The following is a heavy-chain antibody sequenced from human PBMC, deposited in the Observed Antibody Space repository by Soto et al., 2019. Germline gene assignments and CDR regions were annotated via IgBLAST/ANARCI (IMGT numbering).Heavy chain of an antibody. V-gene: IGHV3-30-3*01. J-gene: IGHJ6*02. D-gene: IGHD1-26*01. CDR1: GFTFSSYA. CDR2: ISYDGSNK. Sequence: QVQLVESGGGVVQPGRSLRLSCAASGFTFSSYAMHWVRQAPGKGLEWVAVISYDGSNKYYADSVKGRFTISRDNSKNTRYLQMNSLRAEDTAVYYCARDLYEWELRGGYYGMDVWGQGTTVTVSS. CDR3: ARDLYEWELRGGYYGMDV.